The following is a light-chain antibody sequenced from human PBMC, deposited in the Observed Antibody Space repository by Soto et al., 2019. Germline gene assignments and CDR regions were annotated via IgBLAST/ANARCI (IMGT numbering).Light chain of an antibody. V-gene: IGLV1-40*01. J-gene: IGLJ2*01. CDR1: SSNIGAGYD. Sequence: QSVLTQPPSVSGAPGQRVTISCTGSSSNIGAGYDVHWYQHLPGTAPKVLIYRNRHRPSGVPDRFSGSKSGTSASLAITGLQTGDEADYYCQSYDISLSGVLFGVGTKLTVL. CDR3: QSYDISLSGVL. CDR2: RNR.